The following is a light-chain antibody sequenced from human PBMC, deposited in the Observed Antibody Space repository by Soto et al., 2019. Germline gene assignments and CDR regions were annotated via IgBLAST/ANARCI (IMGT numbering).Light chain of an antibody. CDR2: GAS. V-gene: IGKV3-15*01. Sequence: EIVMTQSPATLSVSPGERATLSCRASQSVSSNLAWYQQKTGHAPRLLIYGASTRATGIPARFSGSGSGTEFTLTISSLQSEDFAVYYCQQYNNWPPWTFGQGTKVEIK. CDR3: QQYNNWPPWT. CDR1: QSVSSN. J-gene: IGKJ1*01.